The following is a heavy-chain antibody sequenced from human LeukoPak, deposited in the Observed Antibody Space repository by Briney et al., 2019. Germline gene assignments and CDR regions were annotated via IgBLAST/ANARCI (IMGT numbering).Heavy chain of an antibody. CDR2: IYYSGST. CDR3: ARAVVVVPQTYYYFDY. D-gene: IGHD2-21*01. J-gene: IGHJ4*02. Sequence: SETLSLTCTVSGGSISSSSYYWGWIRQPPGKGLEWIGSIYYSGSTYYNPSLKSRVTISVDTSKNQFSLKLSSVTAADTAVYYCARAVVVVPQTYYYFDYWGQGTLVTVSS. CDR1: GGSISSSSYY. V-gene: IGHV4-39*07.